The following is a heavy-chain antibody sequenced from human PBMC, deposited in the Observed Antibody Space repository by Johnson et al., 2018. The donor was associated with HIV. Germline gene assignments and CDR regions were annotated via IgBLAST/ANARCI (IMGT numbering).Heavy chain of an antibody. CDR2: LYSGGST. CDR3: ARDPRGIYYDSSGPSQRAFDI. D-gene: IGHD3-22*01. Sequence: VQLVESGGGLIQPGGSLRLSCAASGSTVSSNYMRWVRQAPGQGLAWVSVLYSGGSTYYADPGKGRFTIHREHSKNTLYLQMNSLRAEDTAVYYCARDPRGIYYDSSGPSQRAFDIWGQGTMVTVSS. CDR1: GSTVSSNY. V-gene: IGHV3-53*01. J-gene: IGHJ3*02.